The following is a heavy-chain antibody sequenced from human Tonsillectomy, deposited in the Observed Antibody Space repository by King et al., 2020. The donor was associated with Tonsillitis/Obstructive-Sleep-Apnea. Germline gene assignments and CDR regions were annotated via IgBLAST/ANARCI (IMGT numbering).Heavy chain of an antibody. J-gene: IGHJ3*02. V-gene: IGHV4-59*01. Sequence: QLQESGPGLVKPSETLYLTCTVSVGSISSYYWSWIRQPPGKGLDWSGYIYYSGRSNHKPSLKRRGTISVDTSKNQFSLKLSSVTAADTAVYYCARGGTDAFDIWGQGTMVTVSS. CDR2: IYYSGRS. D-gene: IGHD1-1*01. CDR3: ARGGTDAFDI. CDR1: VGSISSYY.